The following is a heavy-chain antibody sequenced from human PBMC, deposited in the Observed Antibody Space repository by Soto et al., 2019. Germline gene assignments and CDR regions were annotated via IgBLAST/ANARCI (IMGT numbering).Heavy chain of an antibody. CDR3: ATSTWYAFDI. CDR1: GFTFSNSI. J-gene: IGHJ3*02. Sequence: PGGSLRLSCAASGFTFSNSIINWVRQAPGQGLEWVSSISGSSDFLYYADSVKGRFTISRDTATNSLYLQMNSLRAEDTAVYYCATSTWYAFDIWGQGXMVTV. D-gene: IGHD6-13*01. CDR2: ISGSSDFL. V-gene: IGHV3-21*01.